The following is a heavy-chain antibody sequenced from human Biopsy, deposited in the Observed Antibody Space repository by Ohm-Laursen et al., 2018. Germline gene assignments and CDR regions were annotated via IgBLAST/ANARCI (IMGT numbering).Heavy chain of an antibody. V-gene: IGHV3-23*01. CDR3: AKFTGYTFPWDAFDM. J-gene: IGHJ3*02. D-gene: IGHD1-1*01. CDR1: GFTYTNYA. Sequence: SLRLSCTAPGFTYTNYAMSWVRQAPGKGLEWVSAITTSGETTYYTDPVKGRFTISRDNSKNTLYLQMTSLGADDTAIYYCAKFTGYTFPWDAFDMWGQGTMVTVSS. CDR2: ITTSGETT.